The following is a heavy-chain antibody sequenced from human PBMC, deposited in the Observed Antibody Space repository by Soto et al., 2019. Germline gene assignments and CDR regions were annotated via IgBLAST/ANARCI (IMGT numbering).Heavy chain of an antibody. D-gene: IGHD2-15*01. Sequence: SETQSLTCTVSDGSIRSSGDYWGRIRQPPRKGSEWIGIIYYSATPYYAPPRKTRITISVDTSKNQFSLKLSSVTAADTAVYYCARAADCSGGSCYFFLGYWGQGTLVTVSS. J-gene: IGHJ4*02. CDR1: DGSIRSSGDY. CDR3: ARAADCSGGSCYFFLGY. V-gene: IGHV4-39*01. CDR2: IYYSATP.